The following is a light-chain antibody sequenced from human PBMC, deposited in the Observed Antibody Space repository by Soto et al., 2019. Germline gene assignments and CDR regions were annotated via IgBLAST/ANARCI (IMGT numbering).Light chain of an antibody. J-gene: IGKJ2*01. CDR2: GAS. CDR1: QSVSSN. Sequence: EIVMTQSPATLSVSPGERATLSCRSSQSVSSNLAWNQQKPGQAPRLLIYGASTRATGIPARFSGSGSGTEFTLTISSLQSEDFAVYYCQHYNNWPRYTLGQGTKLEIK. V-gene: IGKV3-15*01. CDR3: QHYNNWPRYT.